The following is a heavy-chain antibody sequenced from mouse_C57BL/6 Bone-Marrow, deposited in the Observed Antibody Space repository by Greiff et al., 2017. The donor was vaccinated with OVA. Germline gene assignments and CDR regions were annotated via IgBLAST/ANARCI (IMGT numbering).Heavy chain of an antibody. CDR2: ISDGGSYT. CDR3: AREGWLLPYNY. CDR1: GFTFSSYA. V-gene: IGHV5-4*01. Sequence: EVNVVESGGGLVKPGGSLKLSCAASGFTFSSYAMSWVRQTPEKRLEWVATISDGGSYTYYPDNVKGRFTISRDNAKNNLYLQRSHLKSEDTAMYYCAREGWLLPYNYWGQGTSVTVSS. J-gene: IGHJ4*01. D-gene: IGHD2-3*01.